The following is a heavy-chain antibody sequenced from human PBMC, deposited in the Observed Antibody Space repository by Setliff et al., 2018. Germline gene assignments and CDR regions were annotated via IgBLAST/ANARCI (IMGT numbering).Heavy chain of an antibody. Sequence: ASVKVSCKASGYNFISYGISWVRQAPGQGLEWMGRFNPNSGDTNSAQKFQGRVTMTRDTSISTAYMELSSLRSEDTAVYFCARGALVLQFLEWLPRFYYMDVWGKGTTVTVSS. CDR2: FNPNSGDT. D-gene: IGHD3-3*01. J-gene: IGHJ6*03. CDR1: GYNFISYG. V-gene: IGHV1-8*01. CDR3: ARGALVLQFLEWLPRFYYMDV.